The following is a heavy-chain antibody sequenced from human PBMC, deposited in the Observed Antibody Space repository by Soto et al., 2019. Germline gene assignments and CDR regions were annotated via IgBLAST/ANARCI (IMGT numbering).Heavy chain of an antibody. D-gene: IGHD1-26*01. Sequence: QVQLQESGPGLVKPSQTLSLTCTVSGGSLSRGGYYSSWIRQHPGKGLEWIAYIYYSGSTYYNSSLKVRVTMGVDTAKSEFSLELSSLSAARAAVYYWRGIYSGGPGRTSRYWARGALVTGSS. J-gene: IGHJ4*02. CDR3: RGIYSGGPGRTSRY. V-gene: IGHV4-31*03. CDR1: GGSLSRGGYY. CDR2: IYYSGST.